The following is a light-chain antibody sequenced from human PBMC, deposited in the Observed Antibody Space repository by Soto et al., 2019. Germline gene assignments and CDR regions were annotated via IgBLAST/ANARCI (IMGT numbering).Light chain of an antibody. CDR1: SSEVGGYKY. CDR2: EVS. CDR3: NSYTSTYTGV. J-gene: IGLJ1*01. V-gene: IGLV2-14*01. Sequence: QSVLTQPASVSGSPGQSITISCAGTSSEVGGYKYVSWYQQHPGKAPKLMIYEVSNRPSGVSNRFSGSKSGNTASLTISGLQAEDEADYYCNSYTSTYTGVFGTGTKVTVL.